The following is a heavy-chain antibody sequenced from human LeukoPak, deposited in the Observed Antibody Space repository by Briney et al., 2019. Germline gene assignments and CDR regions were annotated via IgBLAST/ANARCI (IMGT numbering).Heavy chain of an antibody. Sequence: SQTLSLICTVSGDSISSTNNYWNWLRQPAGKGLEWIGRISTRGSTNYNPSLKSRVNMSMDTSKTQFSLKLSSVTAADTAVYYCARDPNLYGSGAFDYWGQGTLVIVSS. J-gene: IGHJ4*02. CDR1: GDSISSTNNY. D-gene: IGHD3-10*01. V-gene: IGHV4-61*02. CDR2: ISTRGST. CDR3: ARDPNLYGSGAFDY.